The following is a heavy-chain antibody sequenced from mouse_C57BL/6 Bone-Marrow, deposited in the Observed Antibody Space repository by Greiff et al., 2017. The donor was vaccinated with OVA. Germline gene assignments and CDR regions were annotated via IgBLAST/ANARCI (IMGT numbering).Heavy chain of an antibody. J-gene: IGHJ4*01. Sequence: DVKLVESGGGLVQPGGSMKLSCAASGFTFSDAWMDWVRQSPEKGREWVAEIRNKANNHATYYAESVKGRFTISRDDSKSSVYLQMNSLRAEDTGIFYCSTYSRYAYYAVGYWGQGTSVTVSA. V-gene: IGHV6-6*01. CDR2: IRNKANNHAT. CDR3: STYSRYAYYAVGY. D-gene: IGHD2-14*01. CDR1: GFTFSDAW.